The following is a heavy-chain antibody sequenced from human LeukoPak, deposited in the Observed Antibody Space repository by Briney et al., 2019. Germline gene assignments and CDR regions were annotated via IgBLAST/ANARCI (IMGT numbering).Heavy chain of an antibody. CDR3: AGQYCSSTSCYVDY. CDR1: GGSFSRYY. J-gene: IGHJ4*02. V-gene: IGHV4-34*01. D-gene: IGHD2-2*01. Sequence: PSETLSLTCAVYGGSFSRYYWSWIRQPPGKGLEWIGEINHSGSTNYNPSLKSRVTISVDTSKNQFSLKLSSVTAADTAVYYCAGQYCSSTSCYVDYWGQGTLVTVSS. CDR2: INHSGST.